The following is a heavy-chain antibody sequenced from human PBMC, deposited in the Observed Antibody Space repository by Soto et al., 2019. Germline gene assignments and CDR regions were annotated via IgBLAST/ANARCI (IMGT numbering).Heavy chain of an antibody. CDR2: IYYSGST. CDR1: GGSISSGGYY. Sequence: PSETLSLTCTVSGGSISSGGYYWSWIRQHPGKGLEWIGYIYYSGSTYYNPSLKSRVTISVDTSKNQFSLKLSSVTAADTAVYYCAWYLSGGSLHGQAYYYGLXVWGQGTTVSVSS. CDR3: AWYLSGGSLHGQAYYYGLXV. J-gene: IGHJ6*02. D-gene: IGHD2-15*01. V-gene: IGHV4-31*03.